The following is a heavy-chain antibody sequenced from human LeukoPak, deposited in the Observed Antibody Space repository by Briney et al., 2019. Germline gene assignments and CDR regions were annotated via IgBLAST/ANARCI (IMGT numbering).Heavy chain of an antibody. D-gene: IGHD5-12*01. CDR3: ARLMRPKVYSGYGHRSHYYYYMDV. V-gene: IGHV3-30*04. CDR2: VADDEETI. Sequence: GGSLRLSCVASGFTFTGHSMHWVRQAPGKGLEWVAVVADDEETIFYADSLKGRFTVSRDNSKNTVYLQMNSLRDEDTAVYYCARLMRPKVYSGYGHRSHYYYYMDVWGKGTTVTISS. J-gene: IGHJ6*03. CDR1: GFTFTGHS.